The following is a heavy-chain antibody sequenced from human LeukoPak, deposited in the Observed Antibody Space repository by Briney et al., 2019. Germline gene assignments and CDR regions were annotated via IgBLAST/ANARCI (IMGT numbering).Heavy chain of an antibody. J-gene: IGHJ4*02. CDR2: SYYHGST. V-gene: IGHV4-30-4*01. Sequence: SQTLSLTCTLPGGSISSGDDYGRSIRQPPGHGLEWIGYSYYHGSTYYNPSLKSRVIISVDTSKTQFSLKLTSWHPAQPAVYMCARESTNYFDYWGQGPQVTVSS. CDR1: GGSISSGDDY. CDR3: ARESTNYFDY.